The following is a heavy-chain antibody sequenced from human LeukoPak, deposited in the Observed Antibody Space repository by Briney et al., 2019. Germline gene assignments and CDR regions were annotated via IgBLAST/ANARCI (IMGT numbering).Heavy chain of an antibody. V-gene: IGHV3-21*01. J-gene: IGHJ3*02. Sequence: PGGSLRLSCAASGFTFSSYSMNWVRQAPGKGLEWVSSISSSSSYIYYADSVKGRFTISRDNAKNSLYLQMNSLRAEDTAVYYCARDRGRDYVWGNTDAFDIWGQGTMVTVSS. CDR1: GFTFSSYS. CDR2: ISSSSSYI. CDR3: ARDRGRDYVWGNTDAFDI. D-gene: IGHD3-16*01.